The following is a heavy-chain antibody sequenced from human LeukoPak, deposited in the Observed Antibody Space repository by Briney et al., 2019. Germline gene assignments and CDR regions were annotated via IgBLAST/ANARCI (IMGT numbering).Heavy chain of an antibody. V-gene: IGHV4-39*07. CDR1: GGSISNSHYY. CDR2: IFYSGST. J-gene: IGHJ4*02. CDR3: AGSLHWFALDY. Sequence: SETLSLTCTVSGGSISNSHYYWGRLRQPPGKGLEWIENIFYSGSTYYSPSLKSRITISLDTSRNQCSLKLNSVTAADTAVYYCAGSLHWFALDYWGQGTLVTVSS. D-gene: IGHD3-10*01.